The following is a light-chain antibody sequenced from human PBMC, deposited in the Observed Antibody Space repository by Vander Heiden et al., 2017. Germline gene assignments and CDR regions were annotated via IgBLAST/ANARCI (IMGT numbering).Light chain of an antibody. Sequence: SDVLTPPPSVSVAPGQTATITCGGHNIESQSVHWYQQKPGQAPVLVVYDERDRPSGIPERFSGSNSGNTPTLTITRVEAGDEADYYCQVWDSSNDLVLFGGGTKLTVL. CDR3: QVWDSSNDLVL. V-gene: IGLV3-21*02. CDR2: DER. CDR1: NIESQS. J-gene: IGLJ2*01.